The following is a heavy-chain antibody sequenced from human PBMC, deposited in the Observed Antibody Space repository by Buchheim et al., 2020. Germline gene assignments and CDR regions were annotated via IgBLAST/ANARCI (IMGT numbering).Heavy chain of an antibody. J-gene: IGHJ1*01. Sequence: QVQLVQSGAEVKKPGASVKVSCKASGYTFTSYYMHWVRQAPGQGLEWMGIIDPSGTAPTYARKFQGRISMIRDTSTSTLYMDVRSLRSEDTAVYYCARGGEEGSSGWYTSHWGQGTL. CDR3: ARGGEEGSSGWYTSH. D-gene: IGHD6-19*01. CDR2: IDPSGTAP. CDR1: GYTFTSYY. V-gene: IGHV1-46*01.